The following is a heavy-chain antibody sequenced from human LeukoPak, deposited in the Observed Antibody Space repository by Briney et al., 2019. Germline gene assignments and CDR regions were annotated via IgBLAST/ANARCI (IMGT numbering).Heavy chain of an antibody. CDR2: ISGSGGST. Sequence: PGGSLRLSCAASGFTVSSNYMSWVRQAPGKGLEWVSAISGSGGSTYYADSVKGRFTISRDNYKNTLYLQMNSLRAEDTAVYYCAKVEDIVVVPAAPFDYWGQGTLVTVSS. V-gene: IGHV3-23*01. CDR1: GFTVSSNY. D-gene: IGHD2-2*01. CDR3: AKVEDIVVVPAAPFDY. J-gene: IGHJ4*02.